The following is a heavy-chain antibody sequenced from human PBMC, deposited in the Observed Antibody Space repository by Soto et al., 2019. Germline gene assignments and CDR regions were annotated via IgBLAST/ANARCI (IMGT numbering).Heavy chain of an antibody. D-gene: IGHD5-18*01. Sequence: SGGSLRLSCAASGFTFSSYWMHWVRQAPGKGLVWVSRINSDGSSTSYADSVKGRFTISRDNAKNTLYLQMNSLRAEDTAVYYCARRGPSYVDTAMYYYYYGMDVWGQGTTVTVSS. CDR2: INSDGSST. V-gene: IGHV3-74*01. J-gene: IGHJ6*02. CDR1: GFTFSSYW. CDR3: ARRGPSYVDTAMYYYYYGMDV.